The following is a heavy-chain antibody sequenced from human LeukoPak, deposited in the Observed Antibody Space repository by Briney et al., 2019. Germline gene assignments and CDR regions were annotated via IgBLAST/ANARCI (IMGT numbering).Heavy chain of an antibody. CDR3: ARDRGIVGATRDY. CDR2: MNPNSGNT. D-gene: IGHD1-26*01. J-gene: IGHJ4*02. V-gene: IGHV1-18*01. CDR1: GYTFTSYD. Sequence: GASVKVSCKASGYTFTSYDINWVRQATGQGLEWMGWMNPNSGNTNYAQKLQGRVTMTTDTSTSTAYMELRSLRSDDTAVYYCARDRGIVGATRDYWGQGTLVTVSS.